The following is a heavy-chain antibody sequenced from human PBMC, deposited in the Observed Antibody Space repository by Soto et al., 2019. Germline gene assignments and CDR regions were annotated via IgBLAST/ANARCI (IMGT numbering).Heavy chain of an antibody. V-gene: IGHV4-34*01. Sequence: PSETLSLTCAVYGGSFSGYYWSWIRQPPGKGLEWIGEINHSGSTNYNPSLKSRVTISVDTSKNQSSLKLSSVTAADTAVYYCARRRRFLEWLLGGSWFDPWGQGTLVTVSS. D-gene: IGHD3-3*01. CDR1: GGSFSGYY. J-gene: IGHJ5*02. CDR3: ARRRRFLEWLLGGSWFDP. CDR2: INHSGST.